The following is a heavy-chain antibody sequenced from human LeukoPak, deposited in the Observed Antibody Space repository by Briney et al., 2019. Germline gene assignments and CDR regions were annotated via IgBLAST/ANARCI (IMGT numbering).Heavy chain of an antibody. CDR1: GFTLSDHG. D-gene: IGHD4-17*01. V-gene: IGHV3-48*01. J-gene: IGHJ5*02. CDR3: ARVGEESYYGDYVGWVDP. CDR2: ISPGSSII. Sequence: PGGSLRLSCVASGFTLSDHGMTWVRQAPGKGLEWVSYISPGSSIIYYADSMKGRFTISRDNAKNSVYLQMNSLRGEDTAVYYCARVGEESYYGDYVGWVDPWGQGTLVTVSS.